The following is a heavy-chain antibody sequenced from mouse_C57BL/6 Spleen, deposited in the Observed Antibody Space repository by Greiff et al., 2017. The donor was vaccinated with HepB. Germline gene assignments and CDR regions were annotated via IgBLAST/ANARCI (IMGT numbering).Heavy chain of an antibody. V-gene: IGHV3-6*01. D-gene: IGHD1-1*01. CDR3: ASYYYGSSYGWYFDV. J-gene: IGHJ1*03. CDR2: ISYDGSN. Sequence: EVQRVESGPGLVKPSQSLSLTCSVTGYSITSGYYWNWIRQFPGNKLEWMGYISYDGSNNYNPSLKNRISFTRYTSKNQFFLKLNSVTTEDTATYYCASYYYGSSYGWYFDVWGTGTTVTVSS. CDR1: GYSITSGYY.